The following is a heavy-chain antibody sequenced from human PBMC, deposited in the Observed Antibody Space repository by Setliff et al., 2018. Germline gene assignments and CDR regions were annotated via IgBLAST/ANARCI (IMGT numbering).Heavy chain of an antibody. CDR1: GFTFRSHV. V-gene: IGHV3-21*06. J-gene: IGHJ3*01. CDR2: ISPGSTYT. CDR3: VRDEAAVQYYDSRAFD. Sequence: GGSLRLSCAASGFTFRSHVMNWVRQAPGKGLQYVSSISPGSTYTYYAESAEGRFTNTRDDAKSSLFLQMDGLRPEDTAVYYCVRDEAAVQYYDSRAFD. D-gene: IGHD3-22*01.